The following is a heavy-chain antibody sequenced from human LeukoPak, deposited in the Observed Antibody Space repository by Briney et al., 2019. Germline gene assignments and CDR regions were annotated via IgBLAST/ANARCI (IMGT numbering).Heavy chain of an antibody. CDR3: ARDDYDSSGYYSHDAFDI. J-gene: IGHJ3*02. Sequence: ASVKVSCKASGYTFTGYYMHWVRQAPGQGLEWMGWINPHSGGTNYAQKFQGRVTMTRDTSINTAYMELNRLRSDDTAVYYCARDDYDSSGYYSHDAFDIWGQGTMVTVSS. CDR1: GYTFTGYY. V-gene: IGHV1-2*02. D-gene: IGHD3-22*01. CDR2: INPHSGGT.